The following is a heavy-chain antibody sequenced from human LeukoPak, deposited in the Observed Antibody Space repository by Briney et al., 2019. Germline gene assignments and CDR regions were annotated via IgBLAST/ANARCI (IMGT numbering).Heavy chain of an antibody. CDR3: ERGLSGTYSALDY. Sequence: GGSLRLSCAASGFTFSSYAMNWVRQAPGKGLEWVSGTSGSGSSTYYADSVKGRFTISRDNSKDTLSLQMNSLRAEDTAVYYCERGLSGTYSALDYWGQGTRVTVSS. V-gene: IGHV3-23*01. CDR1: GFTFSSYA. CDR2: TSGSGSST. D-gene: IGHD3-10*01. J-gene: IGHJ4*01.